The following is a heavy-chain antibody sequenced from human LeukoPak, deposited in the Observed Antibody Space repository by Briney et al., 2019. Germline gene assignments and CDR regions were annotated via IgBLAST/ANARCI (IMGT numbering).Heavy chain of an antibody. Sequence: SETLSLTCTVSGSSIDNYYWTWIRQTAGKGLEWIGRIYINGKSDYNPSLRSRVTMSVDTSKKQFSLKLSSVTAADTAIYYCAKGAGGFSYYNWFDPWGQGTLVTVSS. D-gene: IGHD5-18*01. CDR3: AKGAGGFSYYNWFDP. V-gene: IGHV4-4*07. J-gene: IGHJ5*02. CDR1: GSSIDNYY. CDR2: IYINGKS.